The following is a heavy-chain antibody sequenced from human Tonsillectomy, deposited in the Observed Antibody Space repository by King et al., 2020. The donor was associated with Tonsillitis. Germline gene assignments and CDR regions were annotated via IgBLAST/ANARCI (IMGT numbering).Heavy chain of an antibody. J-gene: IGHJ6*03. V-gene: IGHV3-23*04. Sequence: VQLVESGGGLVQPGGSLRLSCEASGFTFSSYAMSWVRQAPGKGLDWVSAISGSGGSTNYADSVKGRFTISRDNSKNTLYLQMNSLRAEDTAVYYCAKDIISCSRASCYQNYCYLDVWGKGTTVTVSS. D-gene: IGHD2-2*01. CDR1: GFTFSSYA. CDR3: AKDIISCSRASCYQNYCYLDV. CDR2: ISGSGGST.